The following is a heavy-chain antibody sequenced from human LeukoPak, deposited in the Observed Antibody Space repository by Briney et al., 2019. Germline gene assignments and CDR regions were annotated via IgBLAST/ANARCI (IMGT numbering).Heavy chain of an antibody. CDR2: ITPMFGTA. CDR3: AKAAVYSYDGYDY. CDR1: GGTFSSYA. V-gene: IGHV1-69*01. D-gene: IGHD5-12*01. J-gene: IGHJ4*02. Sequence: SVKVSCKASGGTFSSYAISWVRQAPGQGLEWMGGITPMFGTANYAQKFQGRVTITADESTSTAYMELSSLRSEDTAVYYCAKAAVYSYDGYDYWGQGTLVTVSS.